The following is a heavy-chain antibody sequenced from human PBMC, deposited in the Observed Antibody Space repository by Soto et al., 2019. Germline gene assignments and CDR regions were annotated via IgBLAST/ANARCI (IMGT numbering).Heavy chain of an antibody. J-gene: IGHJ4*02. D-gene: IGHD6-19*01. CDR1: GFIFGNDA. CDR3: AKDLTNGWAFDY. Sequence: QVQLVESGGGVVQPGGSLSLSCAASGFIFGNDAMHWVRQAPGRGLEWVSFISDDGTRKYFADSVKGRFTISRDVFKRTLYLQMNSLRADDTAVYYCAKDLTNGWAFDYWGQGTLVTVSS. V-gene: IGHV3-33*05. CDR2: ISDDGTRK.